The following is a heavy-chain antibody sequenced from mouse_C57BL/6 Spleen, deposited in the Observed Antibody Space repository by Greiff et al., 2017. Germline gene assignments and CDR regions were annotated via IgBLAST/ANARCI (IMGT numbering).Heavy chain of an antibody. D-gene: IGHD1-1*01. CDR1: GYTFTSYW. CDR3: AIDYGSSFYAMDY. CDR2: IYPSDSET. Sequence: QVQLQQPGAELVRPGSSVKLSCKASGYTFTSYWVDWVKQRPGQGLESIGNIYPSDSETHYIQKFKDNATLSVNKSSSTDYMQLSSLTSDDSAVYYRAIDYGSSFYAMDYWDRGNSVTVST. J-gene: IGHJ4*01. V-gene: IGHV1-61*01.